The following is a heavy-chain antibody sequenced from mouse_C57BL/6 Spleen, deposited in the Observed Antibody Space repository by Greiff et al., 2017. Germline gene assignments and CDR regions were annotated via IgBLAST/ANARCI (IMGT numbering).Heavy chain of an antibody. J-gene: IGHJ2*01. D-gene: IGHD1-1*01. CDR2: IDPEDGET. V-gene: IGHV14-2*01. CDR3: ALITTVVAPYFDY. CDR1: GFNIKDYY. Sequence: EVQLQQSGAELVKPGASVKLSCTASGFNIKDYYMHWVKQRTAQGLEWIGRIDPEDGETKYAPKFPGKATITADPSSNTAYLQLSSLTSEDTAVYYCALITTVVAPYFDYWGQGTTLTVSS.